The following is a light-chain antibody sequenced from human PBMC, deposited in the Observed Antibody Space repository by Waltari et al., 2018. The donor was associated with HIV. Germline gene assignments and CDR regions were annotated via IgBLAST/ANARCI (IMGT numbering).Light chain of an antibody. Sequence: EIVLTQSPAALSLSPGERATLSCWASQSVSSYLAWYQQKPGQAPRLLISGASSRATGIPARFSGSGSGTDFTLTISSLEPGDFGVYYCQQRSNWPITFGQGTRLEIK. CDR1: QSVSSY. CDR3: QQRSNWPIT. CDR2: GAS. J-gene: IGKJ5*01. V-gene: IGKV3-11*01.